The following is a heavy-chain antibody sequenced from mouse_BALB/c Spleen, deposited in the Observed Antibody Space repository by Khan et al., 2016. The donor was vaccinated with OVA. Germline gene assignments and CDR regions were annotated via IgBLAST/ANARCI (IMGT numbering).Heavy chain of an antibody. Sequence: EVPLQQSGPELVKPGASVKMSCKASGYTFTSYVMHWVKQKPGLGLEWIGYLYPFNDDTKYNEKFKGKATLTSEQSPNTAYMELNQLTSEDSAVYCCAPFGTYYVSFAYWGQGTLVTVSA. D-gene: IGHD1-1*01. CDR3: APFGTYYVSFAY. CDR1: GYTFTSYV. J-gene: IGHJ3*01. CDR2: LYPFNDDT. V-gene: IGHV1S136*01.